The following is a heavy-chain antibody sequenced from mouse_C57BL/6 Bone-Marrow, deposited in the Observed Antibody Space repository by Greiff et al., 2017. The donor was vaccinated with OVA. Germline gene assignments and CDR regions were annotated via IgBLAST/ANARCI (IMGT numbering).Heavy chain of an antibody. D-gene: IGHD2-3*01. V-gene: IGHV1-85*01. J-gene: IGHJ4*01. CDR3: ARGIPMHYDCYYDYAMDY. Sequence: VQLQQSGPELVKPGASVKLSCKASGYTFTSYDINWVKQRPGQGLEWIGWIYPRDGSNKYNEKFKGKATLTVDTYSSTAYMELHSLTSEDSAVYFCARGIPMHYDCYYDYAMDYWGQGTSVTVSS. CDR1: GYTFTSYD. CDR2: IYPRDGSN.